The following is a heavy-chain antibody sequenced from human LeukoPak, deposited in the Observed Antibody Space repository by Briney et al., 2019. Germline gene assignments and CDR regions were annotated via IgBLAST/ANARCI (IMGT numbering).Heavy chain of an antibody. J-gene: IGHJ4*02. V-gene: IGHV3-74*01. CDR1: GFTFSSYW. CDR2: INSDGSST. Sequence: GGSLRLSCAASGFTFSSYWMHWVRQAPGKGLVWVSRINSDGSSTSYADSVKGRFTISRDNAKNTLYLQMNSLRAEDTAVYYCARDRRGRRDGYNSGFDYWGQGTLVTVSS. D-gene: IGHD5-24*01. CDR3: ARDRRGRRDGYNSGFDY.